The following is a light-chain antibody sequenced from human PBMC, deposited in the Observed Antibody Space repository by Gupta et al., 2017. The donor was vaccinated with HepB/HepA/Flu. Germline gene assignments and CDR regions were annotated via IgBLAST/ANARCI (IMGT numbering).Light chain of an antibody. V-gene: IGKV1-5*03. CDR2: KAS. CDR1: QSISSS. J-gene: IGKJ1*01. CDR3: QQYDTYSWT. Sequence: DIEMTQSPSTLSASVGDTVTITCRASQSISSSLAWYQQRPGRPPKLLMYKASSLESGVPLRFSGSGSGTEFTLTISSLQPDDFATYYCQQYDTYSWTFGQGTKVEMK.